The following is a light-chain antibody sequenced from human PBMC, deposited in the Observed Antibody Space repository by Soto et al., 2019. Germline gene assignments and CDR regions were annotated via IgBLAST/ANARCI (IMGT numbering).Light chain of an antibody. CDR3: QQYNNWPFT. V-gene: IGKV3-15*01. J-gene: IGKJ3*01. CDR1: QSVSSN. CDR2: GAS. Sequence: EIVMTQSPATLSVSPGDRATLSCRASQSVSSNLAWYQQKPGQAPRLLIYGASTRATGIPARFSGSGSGTEFTLTLSSLQSEDFAVYYCQQYNNWPFTFGPGTKVDIK.